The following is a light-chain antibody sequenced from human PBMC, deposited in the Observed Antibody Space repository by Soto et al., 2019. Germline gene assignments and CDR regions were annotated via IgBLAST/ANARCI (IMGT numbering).Light chain of an antibody. CDR3: QQYYTAPIT. V-gene: IGKV4-1*01. CDR1: QTIFRTSNNKDY. Sequence: DIVLTQSPDSLAVSLGETATIHCRSSQTIFRTSNNKDYLAWYQQRPGQPPKLLIYWASTRESGVPDRFTGSGSGADFTLTIGSLQAEDVAVYYCQQYYTAPITFGQGTRLEIK. J-gene: IGKJ5*01. CDR2: WAS.